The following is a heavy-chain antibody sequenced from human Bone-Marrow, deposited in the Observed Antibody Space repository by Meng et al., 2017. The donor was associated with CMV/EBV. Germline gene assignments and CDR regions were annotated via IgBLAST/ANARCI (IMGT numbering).Heavy chain of an antibody. CDR2: INPNSGGT. CDR1: GYTFTGYY. J-gene: IGHJ4*02. Sequence: ASVKVSCKASGYTFTGYYMHWVRQAPGQGLEWMGWINPNSGGTNYAQKFQGRVTMTRDTSTSTVYMELSSLRSEDTAVYYCARTRATRMGTPFDYWGQGTLVTVSS. CDR3: ARTRATRMGTPFDY. V-gene: IGHV1-2*02. D-gene: IGHD4-23*01.